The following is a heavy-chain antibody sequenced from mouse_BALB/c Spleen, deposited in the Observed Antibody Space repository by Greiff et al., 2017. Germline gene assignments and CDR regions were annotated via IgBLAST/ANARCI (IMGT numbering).Heavy chain of an antibody. J-gene: IGHJ3*01. CDR3: ARDRGYLAWFAY. CDR1: GYAFTNYL. CDR2: INPGSGGT. V-gene: IGHV1-54*01. Sequence: QVQLQQSGAELVRPGTSVKVSCKASGYAFTNYLIEWVKQRPGQGLEWIGVINPGSGGTNYNEKFKGKATLTADKSSSTAYMQLSSLTSDDSAVYFCARDRGYLAWFAYWGQGTLVTVSA. D-gene: IGHD2-3*01.